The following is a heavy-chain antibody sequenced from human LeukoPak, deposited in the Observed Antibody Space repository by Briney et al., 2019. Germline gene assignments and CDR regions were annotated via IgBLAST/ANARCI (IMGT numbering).Heavy chain of an antibody. Sequence: PSETLSLTCTVSGGSISSYYWSWIRQPPGKGLEWIGYIYYSGSTNYNPSLKSRATISVDTSKNQFSLKLSSVTAADTAVYYCARLDSSGLNDYFDYWGQGTLVTVSS. D-gene: IGHD6-19*01. CDR1: GGSISSYY. CDR3: ARLDSSGLNDYFDY. CDR2: IYYSGST. J-gene: IGHJ4*02. V-gene: IGHV4-59*08.